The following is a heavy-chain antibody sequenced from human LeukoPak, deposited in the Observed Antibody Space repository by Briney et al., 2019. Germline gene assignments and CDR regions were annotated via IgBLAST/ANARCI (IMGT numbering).Heavy chain of an antibody. D-gene: IGHD1-26*01. V-gene: IGHV3-30-3*01. CDR3: VRDTRSYYLDY. J-gene: IGHJ4*02. Sequence: GGSLRLSCAASGFTFSSYAMHWVRQAPGKGLEWVVVISYDGSNKYYADSVKGRFTISRDNPRNTLYLQMNSLRVEDTAVYYCVRDTRSYYLDYWGQGTPVTVSS. CDR1: GFTFSSYA. CDR2: ISYDGSNK.